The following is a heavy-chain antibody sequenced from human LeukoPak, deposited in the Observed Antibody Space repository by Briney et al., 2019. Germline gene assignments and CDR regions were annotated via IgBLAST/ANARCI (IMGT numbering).Heavy chain of an antibody. D-gene: IGHD6-6*01. CDR3: ARVEYSDYYYGMDV. Sequence: TGGSLRLSCAASGFTFSSYEMNWVRQAPGKGLEWVSHSSSSGTTIYYADSVRGRFTISRDNAKNSVYLQMNSLRAEDTAVYYCARVEYSDYYYGMDVWGQGTTVAVSS. J-gene: IGHJ6*02. V-gene: IGHV3-48*03. CDR1: GFTFSSYE. CDR2: SSSSGTTI.